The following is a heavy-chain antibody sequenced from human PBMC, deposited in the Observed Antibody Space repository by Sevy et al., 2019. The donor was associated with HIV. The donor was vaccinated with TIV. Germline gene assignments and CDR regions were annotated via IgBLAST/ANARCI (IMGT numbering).Heavy chain of an antibody. J-gene: IGHJ6*02. Sequence: GGSLRLSCAASGFTFSSYAMHWVRQAPGKGLEWVAVISYDGSNKSYADSVKGRFTISRDNSKNTLYLQMNSLRAEDTAVYYCARVHEPKGFLNYYYYGMDVWGQGTTVTVSS. D-gene: IGHD3-10*01. CDR2: ISYDGSNK. V-gene: IGHV3-30-3*01. CDR1: GFTFSSYA. CDR3: ARVHEPKGFLNYYYYGMDV.